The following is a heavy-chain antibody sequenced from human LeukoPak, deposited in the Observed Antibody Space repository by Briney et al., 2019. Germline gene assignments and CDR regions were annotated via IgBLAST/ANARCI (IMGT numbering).Heavy chain of an antibody. CDR1: GESFSDYF. V-gene: IGHV4-34*01. CDR2: INHSGST. CDR3: ARRAGLHSLDY. Sequence: SETLSLTCGVNGESFSDYFWTWIRQPPGKGLEWIGEINHSGSTNYNPSLKSRVTISVDTSKNQFSLRLSSVTAADTALYFCARRAGLHSLDYWDQGTLVTVSS. J-gene: IGHJ4*02. D-gene: IGHD5/OR15-5a*01.